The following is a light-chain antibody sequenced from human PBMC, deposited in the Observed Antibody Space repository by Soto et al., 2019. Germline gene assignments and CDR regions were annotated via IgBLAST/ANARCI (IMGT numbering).Light chain of an antibody. CDR1: QSVSRH. Sequence: EIVLTQSPATLSLSPGERATLSCRASQSVSRHLAWYQQKPGQAPRLLIYDASNRATGIPARFSGSGSGTDFTLSISSLEPEDFAVYYCQQRNNWPPVTFGGGTKVEIK. V-gene: IGKV3-11*01. CDR3: QQRNNWPPVT. CDR2: DAS. J-gene: IGKJ4*01.